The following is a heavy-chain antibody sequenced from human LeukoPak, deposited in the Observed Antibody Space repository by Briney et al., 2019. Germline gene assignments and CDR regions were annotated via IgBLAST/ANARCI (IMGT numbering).Heavy chain of an antibody. CDR3: AREVWGPEY. V-gene: IGHV3-7*01. J-gene: IGHJ4*02. Sequence: GDSLRLSCAASGFTFTKYWMTWVRQAPGKGLEWVGNIKQDGSDKNYMDSVKGRFTISRDNTKNSVYLQMSSLRAEDTAVYFCAREVWGPEYWGQGTLVTVSS. D-gene: IGHD1-14*01. CDR2: IKQDGSDK. CDR1: GFTFTKYW.